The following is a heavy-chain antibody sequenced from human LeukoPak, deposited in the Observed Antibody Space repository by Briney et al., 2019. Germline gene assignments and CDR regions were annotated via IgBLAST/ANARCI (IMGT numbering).Heavy chain of an antibody. CDR3: ARDLGVWPSNWFDP. Sequence: GASVKVSCKASGYTFTSYAMNWVRQAPGQGLEWMGWINTNTGNPTYAQGFTGRFVFSLDTSVSTAYLQISSLKAKDTAVYYCARDLGVWPSNWFDPWGQGTLVTVSS. CDR1: GYTFTSYA. D-gene: IGHD3-16*01. V-gene: IGHV7-4-1*02. J-gene: IGHJ5*02. CDR2: INTNTGNP.